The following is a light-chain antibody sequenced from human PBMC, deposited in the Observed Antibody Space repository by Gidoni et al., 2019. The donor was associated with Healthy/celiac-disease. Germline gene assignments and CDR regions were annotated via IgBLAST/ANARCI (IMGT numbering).Light chain of an antibody. J-gene: IGKJ2*01. CDR1: QSLLHSNGYNY. Sequence: DIVMTQSPLSLPVTPGEPASIPCRSSQSLLHSNGYNYSDWYLQKPGQSPQLLIYLGSNRASGVPDRFSGSGSGTDFTLKISRVEAEDVGVYYCRQALQTPGTFGQGTKLEIK. V-gene: IGKV2-28*01. CDR3: RQALQTPGT. CDR2: LGS.